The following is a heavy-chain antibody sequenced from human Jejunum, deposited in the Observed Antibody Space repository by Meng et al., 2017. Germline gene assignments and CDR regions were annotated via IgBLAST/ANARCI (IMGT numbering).Heavy chain of an antibody. D-gene: IGHD5-18*01. Sequence: QGQPEESGPGLVKPSETLSLPCAVSGGSISSVYWWTWVRQSPGKGLEWIGEIYHSGSTNYNPSLKSRVTISVDKSKNQFSLKLTSVTAADTTVYYCARGGYYSFDYWGQGTLVTVSS. CDR3: ARGGYYSFDY. CDR1: GGSISSVYW. CDR2: IYHSGST. J-gene: IGHJ4*02. V-gene: IGHV4-4*02.